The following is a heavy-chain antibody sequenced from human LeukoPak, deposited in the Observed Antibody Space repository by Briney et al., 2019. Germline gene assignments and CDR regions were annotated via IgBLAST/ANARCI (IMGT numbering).Heavy chain of an antibody. CDR3: ARRRYYDSTGYLE. Sequence: SETLSLTCTISGGSISSSSYYWGWIRQPPGKGLEWIGDIYYSGSTYYNPALKSRVSMSIDTSKNQFSLELRSVAAADTALYYCARRRYYDSTGYLEWGQGTLVTVTS. CDR2: IYYSGST. CDR1: GGSISSSSYY. J-gene: IGHJ1*01. V-gene: IGHV4-39*01. D-gene: IGHD3-22*01.